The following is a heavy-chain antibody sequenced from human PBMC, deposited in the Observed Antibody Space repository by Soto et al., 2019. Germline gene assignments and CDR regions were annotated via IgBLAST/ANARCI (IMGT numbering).Heavy chain of an antibody. CDR1: GYSFTNYW. J-gene: IGHJ3*02. CDR3: ARQMEYYYDSSGYYFRAFDI. CDR2: IYPGDSDT. V-gene: IGHV5-51*01. D-gene: IGHD3-22*01. Sequence: GEPLKISCKGSGYSFTNYWIGWVRQMPGKGLEWMGIIYPGDSDTRYSPSFQGQVTISADKSISTAYLQWSSLKASDTAIYYCARQMEYYYDSSGYYFRAFDIWGQGTMVTVS.